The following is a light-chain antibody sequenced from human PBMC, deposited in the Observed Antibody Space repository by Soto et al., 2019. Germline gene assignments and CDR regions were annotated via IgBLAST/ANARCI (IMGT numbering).Light chain of an antibody. CDR2: KAS. CDR3: QQYKSYSWT. Sequence: DLQMTQSPSTLSASVGDRVTITCRASQSISSWLAWYQQKPGKAPKVLIYKASSLESGVPSRFSGSGSGTEFTLTISSLQPDDFATYYCQQYKSYSWTFGQGTKVEIK. J-gene: IGKJ1*01. V-gene: IGKV1-5*03. CDR1: QSISSW.